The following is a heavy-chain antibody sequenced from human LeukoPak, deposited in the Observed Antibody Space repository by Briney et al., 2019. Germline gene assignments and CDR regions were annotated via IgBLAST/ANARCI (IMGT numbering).Heavy chain of an antibody. D-gene: IGHD5-18*01. CDR1: GGTFSSYA. Sequence: ASVKVSSKASGGTFSSYAISWVRQAPGQGLEWMGRINPNSGGTNYAQKFQGRVTMTRDTSISTAYMDLSRLRSDDTAVYYCASAPRRGYSYGHFFDYWGQGTLVTVSS. CDR2: INPNSGGT. J-gene: IGHJ4*02. CDR3: ASAPRRGYSYGHFFDY. V-gene: IGHV1-2*02.